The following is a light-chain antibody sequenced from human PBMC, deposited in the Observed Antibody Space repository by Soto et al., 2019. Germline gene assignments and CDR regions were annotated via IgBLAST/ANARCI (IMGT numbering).Light chain of an antibody. CDR2: GAS. CDR1: QSLSNNY. CDR3: QYYGTSPQT. Sequence: DIVLTQSPATRSLSPGERATLSCRASQSLSNNYLAWYQEKPGQSPRLLFYGASTRAAGIPDGFSGSGSGTDFTLTISRLEPEDFAVYYCQYYGTSPQTFGQGTKVDI. J-gene: IGKJ1*01. V-gene: IGKV3-20*01.